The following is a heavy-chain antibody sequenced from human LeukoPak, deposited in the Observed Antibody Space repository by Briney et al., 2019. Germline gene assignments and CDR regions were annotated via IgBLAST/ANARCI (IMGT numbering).Heavy chain of an antibody. J-gene: IGHJ4*02. Sequence: GGSLRLSCAASGFTFSSYWMHWVRQAPGKGLVWVSRINSDGSSTSYADSVKSRFTISRDNAKNTLYLQMNSLRAEDTAVYYCTRVPRSGWYDYWGQGTLVTVSS. V-gene: IGHV3-74*01. CDR2: INSDGSST. D-gene: IGHD6-19*01. CDR3: TRVPRSGWYDY. CDR1: GFTFSSYW.